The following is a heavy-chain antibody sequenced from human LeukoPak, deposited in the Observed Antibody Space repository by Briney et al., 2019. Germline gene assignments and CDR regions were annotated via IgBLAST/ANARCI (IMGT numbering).Heavy chain of an antibody. CDR1: GFTFSSYS. CDR2: ISSSSSYI. CDR3: ARGSLVHYYGSGSYRIRAGFDY. Sequence: GGSLRLSCAASGFTFSSYSMNWVRQAPGKGLEWVSSISSSSSYIYYADSVKGRFTISRDNAKNSLYLQMNSLRAEDTAVYYCARGSLVHYYGSGSYRIRAGFDYWGQGTLVTVSS. D-gene: IGHD3-10*01. V-gene: IGHV3-21*01. J-gene: IGHJ4*02.